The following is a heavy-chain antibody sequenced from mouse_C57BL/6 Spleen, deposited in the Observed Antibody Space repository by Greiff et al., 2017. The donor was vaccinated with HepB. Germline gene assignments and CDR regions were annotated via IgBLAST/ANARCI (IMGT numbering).Heavy chain of an antibody. Sequence: VQLQHSGPELVKPGASVKISCKASGYAFSSSWMNWVKQRPGKGLEWIGRIYPGDGDTNYNGKFKGKATLTADKSSSTAYMQLSSLTSEDSAVYFCARSLYYAMDYWGQGTSVTVSS. J-gene: IGHJ4*01. CDR2: IYPGDGDT. D-gene: IGHD6-1*01. CDR3: ARSLYYAMDY. CDR1: GYAFSSSW. V-gene: IGHV1-82*01.